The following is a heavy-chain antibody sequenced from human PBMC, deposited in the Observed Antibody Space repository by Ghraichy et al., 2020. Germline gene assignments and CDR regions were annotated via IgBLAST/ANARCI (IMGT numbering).Heavy chain of an antibody. J-gene: IGHJ4*02. CDR1: GFTFSSYA. CDR2: ISGSGGST. V-gene: IGHV3-23*01. Sequence: GESLNISCAASGFTFSSYAMSWVRQAPGKGLEWVSAISGSGGSTYYADSVKGRFTISRDNSKNTLYLQMNSLRAEDTAVYYCAKRDPNWGSQFDYWGQGTLVTVSS. CDR3: AKRDPNWGSQFDY. D-gene: IGHD7-27*01.